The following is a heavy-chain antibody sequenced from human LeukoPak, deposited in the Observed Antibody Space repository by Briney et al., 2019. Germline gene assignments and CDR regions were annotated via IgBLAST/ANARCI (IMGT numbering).Heavy chain of an antibody. D-gene: IGHD2-2*01. J-gene: IGHJ4*02. CDR2: INHSRST. CDR1: GGSFSGYY. V-gene: IGHV4-34*01. CDR3: ARGLNPPTSSLGY. Sequence: RPSETLSLTCAVYGGSFSGYYWSWVRQPPGKGLEWVGEINHSRSTNYHPSLKSRLTMSVDTSKNQFSLKLSSVTAADTAVYYCARGLNPPTSSLGYWGQGTLVTVSS.